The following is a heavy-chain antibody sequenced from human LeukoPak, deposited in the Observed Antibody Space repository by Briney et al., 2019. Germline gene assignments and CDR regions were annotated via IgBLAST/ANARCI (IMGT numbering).Heavy chain of an antibody. J-gene: IGHJ3*02. CDR3: ARVLGGYDFWSGPDAFDI. CDR1: GGSISSYY. V-gene: IGHV4-59*01. Sequence: SETLSLTCTVSGGSISSYYWSWIRQPPGKGLEWIGYIYYSGSTNYNPSLKSRVTISVDTSKNQFSLKLSSVTAADTAVYYCARVLGGYDFWSGPDAFDIWGQGTMVTVSS. CDR2: IYYSGST. D-gene: IGHD3-3*01.